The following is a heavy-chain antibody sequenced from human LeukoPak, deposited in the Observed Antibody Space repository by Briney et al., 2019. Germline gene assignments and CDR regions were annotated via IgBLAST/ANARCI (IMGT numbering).Heavy chain of an antibody. Sequence: PGRSLRLSCAASGFTFDDYAMHWVRQAPGKGLGWVSGISWNSGSIGYADSVKGRFTISRDNAKNSLYLQMNSLRAEDTALYYCAKESGGFDYWGQGTLVTVSS. CDR1: GFTFDDYA. D-gene: IGHD1-26*01. V-gene: IGHV3-9*01. J-gene: IGHJ4*02. CDR2: ISWNSGSI. CDR3: AKESGGFDY.